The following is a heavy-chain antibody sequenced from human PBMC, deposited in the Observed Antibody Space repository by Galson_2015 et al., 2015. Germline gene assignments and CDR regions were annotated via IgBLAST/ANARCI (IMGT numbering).Heavy chain of an antibody. J-gene: IGHJ6*02. D-gene: IGHD2-8*01. CDR3: ARDKDALTPHYYYGMDV. V-gene: IGHV1-69*13. CDR1: GGTFSSYA. CDR2: IIPIFGTA. Sequence: SVKVSCKASGGTFSSYAISWVRQAPGQGLEWMGGIIPIFGTANYAQKFQGRVTITADESTSTAYMELSSLRSEDTAVYYCARDKDALTPHYYYGMDVWGQGTTVTVSS.